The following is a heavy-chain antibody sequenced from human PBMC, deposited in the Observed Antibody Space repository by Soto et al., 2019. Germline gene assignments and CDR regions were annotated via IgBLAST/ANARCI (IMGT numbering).Heavy chain of an antibody. J-gene: IGHJ5*02. Sequence: SSETLSLTCTVSGDSISNYSWSWIRQPPGKGLEWIGYIYYSASTNYNPSLKSRVTISPDTSKNHLSLKITSVTAADTAIYYCARTTHYYDSSGFQGGPWGQGTLVT. D-gene: IGHD3-22*01. CDR3: ARTTHYYDSSGFQGGP. V-gene: IGHV4-59*08. CDR1: GDSISNYS. CDR2: IYYSAST.